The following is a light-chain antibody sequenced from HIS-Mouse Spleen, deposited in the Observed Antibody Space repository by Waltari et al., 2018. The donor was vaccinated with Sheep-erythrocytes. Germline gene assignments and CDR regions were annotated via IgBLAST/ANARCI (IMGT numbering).Light chain of an antibody. CDR1: QSISSY. CDR3: QQYYSYPPWT. Sequence: DIQMTQSPSSLSASVGDRVTITCRASQSISSYLNWYQQKPGKAPKLLIYAASTLQSGVPSRFSGSGSGTEFTLTISCLQSEDFATYYCQQYYSYPPWTFGQGTKVEIK. V-gene: IGKV1-39*01. CDR2: AAS. J-gene: IGKJ1*01.